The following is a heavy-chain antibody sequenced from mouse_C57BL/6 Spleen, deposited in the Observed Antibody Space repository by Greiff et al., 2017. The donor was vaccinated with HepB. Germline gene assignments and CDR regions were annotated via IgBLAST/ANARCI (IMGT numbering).Heavy chain of an antibody. CDR2: IRLKSDNYAT. V-gene: IGHV6-3*01. J-gene: IGHJ2*01. D-gene: IGHD3-2*02. CDR3: TGRAQATYWYYFDY. CDR1: GFTFSNYW. Sequence: DVMLVESGGGLVQPGGSMKLSCVASGFTFSNYWMNWVRQSPEKGLEWVAQIRLKSDNYATHYAESVKGRFTISRDDSKSSVYLQMNNLRAEDTGIYYCTGRAQATYWYYFDYWGQGTTLTVSS.